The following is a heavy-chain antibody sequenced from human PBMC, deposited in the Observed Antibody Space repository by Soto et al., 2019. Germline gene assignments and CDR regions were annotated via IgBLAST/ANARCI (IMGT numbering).Heavy chain of an antibody. D-gene: IGHD2-15*01. CDR2: ISSSGGTT. CDR1: GFTFSRYA. J-gene: IGHJ4*02. CDR3: AKWEYCSGGTCYCDS. Sequence: EVQLLESGGGLVQPGGSLRLSCAASGFTFSRYAMSWVRQAPGKGLEWVSDISSSGGTTYYADSVKGRFSISRDNSKNTLYLQMNSLRAEDTAVYYCAKWEYCSGGTCYCDSWGQGTLVTVSS. V-gene: IGHV3-23*01.